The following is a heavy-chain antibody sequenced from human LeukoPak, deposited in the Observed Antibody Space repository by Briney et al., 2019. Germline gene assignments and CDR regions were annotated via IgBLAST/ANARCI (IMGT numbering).Heavy chain of an antibody. J-gene: IGHJ4*02. V-gene: IGHV3-9*01. D-gene: IGHD6-19*01. CDR3: AKDIGYSSGWSSYFDY. CDR1: GFTFDDYA. CDR2: ISWNSGSI. Sequence: GRSLRLSCAASGFTFDDYAMHWVRQAPGKGLEWVSGISWNSGSIGYAVSVKGRFTISRDNAKNSLYLQMNSLRAEDTALYYCAKDIGYSSGWSSYFDYWGQGTLVTVSS.